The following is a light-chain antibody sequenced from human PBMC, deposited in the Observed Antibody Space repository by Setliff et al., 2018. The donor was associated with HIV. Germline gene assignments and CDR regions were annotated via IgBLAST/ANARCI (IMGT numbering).Light chain of an antibody. J-gene: IGLJ1*01. CDR3: SSYTSSSTYV. V-gene: IGLV2-14*01. CDR2: DVS. CDR1: SSDVGDYNY. Sequence: QSALTQPASLSGSPGQSITISCAGASSDVGDYNYVSWYQQHPGKAPQLMIYDVSKRPSGVSNRFSGSKSGNTASLTISGLQAEDEAAYYCSSYTSSSTYVFATGTKV.